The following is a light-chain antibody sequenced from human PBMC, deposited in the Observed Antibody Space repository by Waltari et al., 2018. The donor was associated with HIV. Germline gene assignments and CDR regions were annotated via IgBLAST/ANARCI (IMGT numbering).Light chain of an antibody. J-gene: IGLJ2*01. V-gene: IGLV1-40*01. CDR2: GNS. CDR1: SSNLGAGSD. CDR3: QSYDSSLSGSV. Sequence: QSVLTQPPSVSGAPGQRVTISCTGSSSNLGAGSDVPWYPQLPGTSPKLLIYGNSNRPSGVPDRFSGSKSGTSASLAITGLQAEDEADYYCQSYDSSLSGSVFGGGTKLTVL.